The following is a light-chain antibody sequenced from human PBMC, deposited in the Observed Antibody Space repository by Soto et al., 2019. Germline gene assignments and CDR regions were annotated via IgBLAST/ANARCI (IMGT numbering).Light chain of an antibody. CDR3: QQRSNWPPTWT. Sequence: EIVLKQSPATLSLSPGERATLSCRASQSVSTYLAWYQQKPGQAPRLLIYDASKRATGIPVRFSGSGSGTDFTLTITSLEPEDFGLYYCQQRSNWPPTWTFGQGTKVDIK. J-gene: IGKJ1*01. V-gene: IGKV3-11*01. CDR2: DAS. CDR1: QSVSTY.